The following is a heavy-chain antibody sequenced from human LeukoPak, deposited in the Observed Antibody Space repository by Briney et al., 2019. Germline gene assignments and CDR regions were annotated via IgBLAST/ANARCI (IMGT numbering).Heavy chain of an antibody. J-gene: IGHJ5*02. CDR3: AKEGRFLEWFQKFDP. V-gene: IGHV3-23*01. Sequence: GTLRLSCAASGFTFSNHGMNWVRQAPGKGLEWVSGISPSGDIKYYADSVKGRFTISRDNSKKTLYLEVSSLTGEDTAVYYCAKEGRFLEWFQKFDPWGQGTLVTVSS. D-gene: IGHD3-3*01. CDR2: ISPSGDIK. CDR1: GFTFSNHG.